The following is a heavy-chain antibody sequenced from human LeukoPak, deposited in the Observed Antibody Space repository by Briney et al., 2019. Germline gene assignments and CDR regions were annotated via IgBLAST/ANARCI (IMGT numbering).Heavy chain of an antibody. D-gene: IGHD2-2*03. V-gene: IGHV4-30-2*01. Sequence: SETLSLTCAVSGGSIGSGGYSWSWIRQPPGKGLEWIGYIYHSGSTYYNPSLKSRVTISVDRSKNQFSLKLSSVTAADTAVYYCARRLGYCSSTSCYRWFDPWGQGTLVTVSS. CDR3: ARRLGYCSSTSCYRWFDP. J-gene: IGHJ5*02. CDR2: IYHSGST. CDR1: GGSIGSGGYS.